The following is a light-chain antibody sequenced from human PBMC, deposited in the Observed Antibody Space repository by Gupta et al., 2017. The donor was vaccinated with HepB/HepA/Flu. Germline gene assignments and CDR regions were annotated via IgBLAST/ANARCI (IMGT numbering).Light chain of an antibody. Sequence: QTVVTQEPSLTVSPGGTVTLTCASSSGAVTSANYPNWIQQKPGQTPRTLIYNTNTKYSSTPARFSASLLGGKAALTLSDVQPEDEAEYYCLLYYGGPQPCVLFGGGTKLTVL. V-gene: IGLV7-43*01. CDR1: SGAVTSANY. CDR2: NTN. J-gene: IGLJ2*01. CDR3: LLYYGGPQPCVL.